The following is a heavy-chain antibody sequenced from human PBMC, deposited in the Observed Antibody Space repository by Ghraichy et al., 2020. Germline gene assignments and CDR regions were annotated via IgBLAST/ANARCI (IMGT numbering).Heavy chain of an antibody. CDR1: GFTFSSYA. CDR2: ISGSGGST. V-gene: IGHV3-23*01. Sequence: GESLRLSCAASGFTFSSYAMSWVRQAPGKGLEWVSAISGSGGSTYYADSVKGRFTISRDNSKNTLYLQMNSLRAEDTAVYYCATIKLWFGELWMSNYGMDVWGQGTTVTVSS. CDR3: ATIKLWFGELWMSNYGMDV. J-gene: IGHJ6*02. D-gene: IGHD3-10*01.